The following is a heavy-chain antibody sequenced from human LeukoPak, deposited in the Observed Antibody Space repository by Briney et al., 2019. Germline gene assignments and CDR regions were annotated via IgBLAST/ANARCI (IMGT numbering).Heavy chain of an antibody. CDR3: ARDIAEGGVRDAFDI. CDR1: GFTFSSYW. D-gene: IGHD6-19*01. Sequence: GGSLRLSCAASGFTFSSYWMSWVRQAPGKGLEWVANIKQDGSEKYYVDSVKGRFTISRDNAKNSLYLQMNSLRAEDTAVYYCARDIAEGGVRDAFDIWGHGTMVTVSS. CDR2: IKQDGSEK. V-gene: IGHV3-7*01. J-gene: IGHJ3*02.